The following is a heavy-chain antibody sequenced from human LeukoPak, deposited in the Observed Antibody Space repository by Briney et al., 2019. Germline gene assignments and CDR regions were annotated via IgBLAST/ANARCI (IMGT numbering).Heavy chain of an antibody. CDR3: AREAYSSGWYGGYFDY. CDR2: ISGSGGST. D-gene: IGHD6-19*01. J-gene: IGHJ4*02. V-gene: IGHV3-23*01. Sequence: GGSLRLSCAASGFTFSSYAMSWVRQAPGKGLEWVSAISGSGGSTYYADSVRGRFTISRDNSKNTLYLQMNSLRAEDTAVYYCAREAYSSGWYGGYFDYWGQGTLVTVSS. CDR1: GFTFSSYA.